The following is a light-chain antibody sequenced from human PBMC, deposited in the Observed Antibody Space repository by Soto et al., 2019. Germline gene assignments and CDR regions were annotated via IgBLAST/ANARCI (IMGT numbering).Light chain of an antibody. V-gene: IGLV2-8*01. CDR3: SSYAGSNNVI. Sequence: QSALTQPPSASGSPGQSVTSSCTGAASNVGGYNFVSWYQQFPGKAPKLIISEFRERPSGVPDRFSGSKSGNTASLTISGLQAEDEADYYCSSYAGSNNVIFGGGTKLTVL. J-gene: IGLJ2*01. CDR2: EFR. CDR1: ASNVGGYNF.